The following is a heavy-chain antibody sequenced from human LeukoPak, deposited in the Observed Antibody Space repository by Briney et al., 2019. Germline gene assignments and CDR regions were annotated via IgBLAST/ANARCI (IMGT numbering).Heavy chain of an antibody. CDR1: GFTFSSYA. CDR3: AKYGPQDSGSSHFDY. D-gene: IGHD1-26*01. V-gene: IGHV3-23*01. Sequence: GGSLRLSCAASGFTFSSYAMSWVRQAPGKGLEWVSAIRDGGSSTHYADSVKGRFTTSRDNSKNTLFLQMNSLRAEDTAIYYCAKYGPQDSGSSHFDYWGQGALVTVSS. J-gene: IGHJ4*02. CDR2: IRDGGSST.